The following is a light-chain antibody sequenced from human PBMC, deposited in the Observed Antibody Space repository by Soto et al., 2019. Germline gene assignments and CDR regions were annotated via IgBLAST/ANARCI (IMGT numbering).Light chain of an antibody. J-gene: IGKJ5*01. Sequence: EIVMTPYPATLSLSPGERAPLSCRASQSVSSNLAWYQQKPGQAPRLLIYGASTRATGIPARFSGSGSGTEFTLTISSLQSEDFAVYYCQQYNNWPITFGQRTRLEI. V-gene: IGKV3-15*01. CDR2: GAS. CDR1: QSVSSN. CDR3: QQYNNWPIT.